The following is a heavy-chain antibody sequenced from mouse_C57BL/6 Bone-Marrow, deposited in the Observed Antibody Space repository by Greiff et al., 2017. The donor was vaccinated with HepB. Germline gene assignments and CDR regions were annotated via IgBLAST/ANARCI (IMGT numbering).Heavy chain of an antibody. V-gene: IGHV1-80*01. J-gene: IGHJ4*01. D-gene: IGHD2-1*01. CDR3: ARKGIYYGAMDY. CDR1: GYAFSSYW. Sequence: VQLQQSGAELVKPGASVKISCKASGYAFSSYWMNWVKQRPGKGLEWIGQIYPGDGDTNYNGKFKGKATLTADKSSSTAYMQRSSLTSEDSAVYFCARKGIYYGAMDYWGQGTSVTVSS. CDR2: IYPGDGDT.